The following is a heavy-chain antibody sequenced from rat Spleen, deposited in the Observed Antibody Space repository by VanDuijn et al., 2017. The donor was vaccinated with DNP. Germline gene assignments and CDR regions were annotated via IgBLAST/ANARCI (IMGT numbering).Heavy chain of an antibody. Sequence: EVQLVESGGDLVQPGRSLKLSCVASGFTFSSYWMYWIRQVPGKGLEWVASIKTDGSSAYYPDSVRGRFTISRDNAKNTVYLQMSSLKSEDSATYYCARLGLGRGFAYWGQGTLVTVSS. CDR3: ARLGLGRGFAY. V-gene: IGHV5-58*01. CDR2: IKTDGSSA. J-gene: IGHJ3*01. D-gene: IGHD5-1*01. CDR1: GFTFSSYW.